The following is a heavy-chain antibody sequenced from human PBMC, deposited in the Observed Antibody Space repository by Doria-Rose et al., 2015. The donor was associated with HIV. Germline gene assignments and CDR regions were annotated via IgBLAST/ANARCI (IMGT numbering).Heavy chain of an antibody. CDR1: GVSLSSPGMG. CDR2: IFPDDGR. Sequence: QITLKEPGPVLVKPTETLTLTCTVSGVSLSSPGMGVSWIRQPPGKALEWLANIFPDDGRSYNTSLKSRLTIARGTSKRQVVLTMTDMDPVDTATYYCARIKSSRWYHKYYFDFWGQGTLVIVSA. J-gene: IGHJ4*02. CDR3: ARIKSSRWYHKYYFDF. D-gene: IGHD6-13*01. V-gene: IGHV2-26*01.